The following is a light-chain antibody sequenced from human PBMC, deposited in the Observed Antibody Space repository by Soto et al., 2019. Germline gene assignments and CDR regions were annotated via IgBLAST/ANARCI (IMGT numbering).Light chain of an antibody. V-gene: IGKV3-15*01. J-gene: IGKJ1*01. CDR3: QQYNNRPRT. CDR1: QSVGGN. CDR2: GAS. Sequence: EIVMTQSPATLSVSPGERATLSCRASQSVGGNLAWYQQKPGQSPRLLIYGASTRATGIPARFSGTGFGTEFTLTISSLQSGDSAVYYCQQYNNRPRTFGQGTKVDIK.